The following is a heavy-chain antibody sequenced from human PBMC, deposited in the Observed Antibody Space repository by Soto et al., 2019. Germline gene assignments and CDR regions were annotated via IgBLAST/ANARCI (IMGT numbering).Heavy chain of an antibody. CDR3: ARSRRRRTLIDY. J-gene: IGHJ4*02. CDR2: IYYSGST. V-gene: IGHV4-31*03. Sequence: SETLSLTCTVSGGSISSGGYYWSWIRQHPGKGLEWIGYIYYSGSTYYNPSLKSRVTISVDTSKNQFSLKLSSVTAADTAVYYCARSRRRRTLIDYWGQGTLVTVSS. CDR1: GGSISSGGYY.